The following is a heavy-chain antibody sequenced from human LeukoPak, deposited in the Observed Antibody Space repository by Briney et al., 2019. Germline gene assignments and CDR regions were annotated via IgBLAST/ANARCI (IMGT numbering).Heavy chain of an antibody. D-gene: IGHD5-24*01. CDR3: ARARRGVEMATIFDF. J-gene: IGHJ4*02. CDR2: ISAYNGNT. CDR1: GYTFTSYG. Sequence: ASVKVSCKPSGYTFTSYGISWVRQAPGQGLEWMGWISAYNGNTKYAQNLQGRVTVTTDTSTSTAYMELRSLRSDDTAVYYCARARRGVEMATIFDFWGQGTVVTVSS. V-gene: IGHV1-18*01.